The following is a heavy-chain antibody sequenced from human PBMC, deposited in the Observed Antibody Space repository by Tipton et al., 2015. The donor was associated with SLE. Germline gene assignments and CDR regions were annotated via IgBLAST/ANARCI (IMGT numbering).Heavy chain of an antibody. CDR2: IYYSGST. CDR1: GGSISSHY. V-gene: IGHV4-59*11. CDR3: ARASGTMVQLWFDP. Sequence: TLSLTCTVSGGSISSHYWSWIRQPPGKGLEWIGYIYYSGSTNYNPSLKSRVTISVDTSKNQLSLKLSSVTAADTAVYYCARASGTMVQLWFDPWGQGTLVTVSS. J-gene: IGHJ5*02. D-gene: IGHD3-10*01.